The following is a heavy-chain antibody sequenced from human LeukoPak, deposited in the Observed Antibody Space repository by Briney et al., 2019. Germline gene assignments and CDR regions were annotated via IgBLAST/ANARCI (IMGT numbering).Heavy chain of an antibody. CDR1: GFTFDDYG. D-gene: IGHD1-26*01. J-gene: IGHJ5*02. CDR3: AKGNSGSYSQDWFDP. V-gene: IGHV3-20*04. Sequence: GGSLRLSCAASGFTFDDYGMSWVRQAPGKGLEWVSGINWNGGTIGYADSVKGRFTISRDNAKNSLYLQMNSLRAEDMALYYCAKGNSGSYSQDWFDPWGQGTLVTVSS. CDR2: INWNGGTI.